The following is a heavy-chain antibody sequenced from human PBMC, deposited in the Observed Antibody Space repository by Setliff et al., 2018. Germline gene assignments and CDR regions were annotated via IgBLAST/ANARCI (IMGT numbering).Heavy chain of an antibody. CDR2: IYHSGST. V-gene: IGHV4-4*02. J-gene: IGHJ6*02. Sequence: PSETLSLTCTVSGGSISSSNWWSWVRQPPGKGLEWIGEIYHSGSTNYNPSLKSRVTISVDTPKNQFSLKLSSVTAADTAVYYCARSAGYSSSWYNYYYGMDVWGQGATVTVSS. CDR3: ARSAGYSSSWYNYYYGMDV. CDR1: GGSISSSNW. D-gene: IGHD6-13*01.